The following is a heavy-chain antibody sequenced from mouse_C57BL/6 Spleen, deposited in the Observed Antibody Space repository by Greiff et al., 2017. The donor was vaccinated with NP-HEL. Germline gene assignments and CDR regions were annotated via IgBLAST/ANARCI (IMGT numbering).Heavy chain of an antibody. CDR3: ARRGYDYDGGFAY. CDR2: IWSGGST. CDR1: GFSLTSYG. D-gene: IGHD2-4*01. J-gene: IGHJ3*01. Sequence: VQLQQSGPGLVQPSQSLSITCTVSGFSLTSYGVHWVRQSPGKGLEWLGVIWSGGSTDYNAAFISRLSISKDNSKSQVFFKMNSLQADDTAIYYCARRGYDYDGGFAYWGQGTLVTVSA. V-gene: IGHV2-2*01.